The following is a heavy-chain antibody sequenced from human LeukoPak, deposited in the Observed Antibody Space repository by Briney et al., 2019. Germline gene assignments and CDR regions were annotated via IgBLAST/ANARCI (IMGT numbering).Heavy chain of an antibody. V-gene: IGHV3-11*01. D-gene: IGHD5-24*01. Sequence: GGSLRLSCAASGFTFSDYYMSWIRQAPGKGLEWVSYISSSGSTIYYADSMKGRFTISRDNAKNSLYLQMDSLRAEDTAVYYCARRRDGYNFRDAFDIWGQGTMVTVSS. CDR2: ISSSGSTI. J-gene: IGHJ3*02. CDR1: GFTFSDYY. CDR3: ARRRDGYNFRDAFDI.